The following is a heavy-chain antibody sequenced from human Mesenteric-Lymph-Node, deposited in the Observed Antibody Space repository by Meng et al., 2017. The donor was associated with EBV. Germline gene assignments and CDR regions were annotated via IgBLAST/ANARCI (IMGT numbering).Heavy chain of an antibody. J-gene: IGHJ4*02. CDR1: GGSFGGYF. CDR2: INRVGST. V-gene: IGHV4-34*01. CDR3: VRCGAVTLVQGGPDH. Sequence: QVQLQQWGAGLLQPSEXLSLTCGVSGGSFGGYFWSWIRQPPGKGLEWIGEINRVGSTNYNPSLKSRLTMSVDTSKNHFSLKLTSVTAADTAVYYCVRCGAVTLVQGGPDHWGQGTLVTVSS. D-gene: IGHD3-10*01.